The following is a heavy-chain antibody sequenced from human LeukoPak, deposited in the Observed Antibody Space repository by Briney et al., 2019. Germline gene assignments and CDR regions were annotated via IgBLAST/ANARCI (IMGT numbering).Heavy chain of an antibody. CDR3: ARDKSIAVAGIGVIDY. CDR1: GYIFIDEY. J-gene: IGHJ4*02. V-gene: IGHV7-4-1*02. Sequence: ASVKVSCKASGYIFIDEYIYWVRQAPGQGLEWMGWINTNTGNPTYAQGFTGRFVFSLDTSVSTAYLQISSLKAEDTAVYYCARDKSIAVAGIGVIDYWGQGTLVTVSS. CDR2: INTNTGNP. D-gene: IGHD6-19*01.